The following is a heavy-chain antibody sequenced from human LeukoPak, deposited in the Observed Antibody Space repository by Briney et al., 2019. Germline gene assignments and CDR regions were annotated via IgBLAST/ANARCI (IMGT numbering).Heavy chain of an antibody. J-gene: IGHJ4*02. V-gene: IGHV1-69*04. Sequence: ASVKVSCKASGGTFSSYAISWVRQAPGQGLERMGRIIPILGIANYAQKFQGRVTITADKSTSTAYMELSSLRSEDTAVYFCARGGGLRFLEWFLDYWGQGTLVTVSS. CDR3: ARGGGLRFLEWFLDY. CDR1: GGTFSSYA. D-gene: IGHD3-3*01. CDR2: IIPILGIA.